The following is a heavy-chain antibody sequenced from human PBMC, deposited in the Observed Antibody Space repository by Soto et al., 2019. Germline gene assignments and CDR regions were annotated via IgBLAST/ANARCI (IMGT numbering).Heavy chain of an antibody. CDR2: ISAYNGNT. V-gene: IGHV1-18*01. Sequence: ASVTVSCKASGYTYPSYGINWVRQAPGQGLEWMGWISAYNGNTNYAQKLQGRVTMTTDTSTSTAYMELRSLRSDDTAVYYCARDPGEAPFDYWGQGTLVTVSS. CDR3: ARDPGEAPFDY. J-gene: IGHJ4*02. CDR1: GYTYPSYG. D-gene: IGHD1-26*01.